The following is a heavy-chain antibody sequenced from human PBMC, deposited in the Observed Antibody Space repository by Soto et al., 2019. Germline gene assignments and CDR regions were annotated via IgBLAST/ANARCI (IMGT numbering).Heavy chain of an antibody. V-gene: IGHV4-38-2*01. Sequence: SETLSLTCAVSGYSISSGYYWGWIRQPPGKGLEWIGSIYHSGSTYYNPSLKSRVTISVDTSKNQFSLKLSSVTAADTAVYYCASFVMDTAMVHYWGQGTLVTVSS. CDR3: ASFVMDTAMVHY. CDR2: IYHSGST. D-gene: IGHD5-18*01. J-gene: IGHJ4*02. CDR1: GYSISSGYY.